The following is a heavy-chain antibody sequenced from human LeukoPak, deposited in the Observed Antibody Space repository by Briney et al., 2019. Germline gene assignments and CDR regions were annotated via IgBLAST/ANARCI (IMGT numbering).Heavy chain of an antibody. V-gene: IGHV1-2*02. D-gene: IGHD1-26*01. J-gene: IGHJ4*02. CDR1: GYTFTDYN. Sequence: ASVKVSCKASGYTFTDYNIHWVRQAPGQGLEWMGWVTPGSGATDYAQQFQGRVTLTRDTSISTVYMEMNNLISDDTAMYYCARGAGARTYRRFDLWGQGTLVTVSS. CDR2: VTPGSGAT. CDR3: ARGAGARTYRRFDL.